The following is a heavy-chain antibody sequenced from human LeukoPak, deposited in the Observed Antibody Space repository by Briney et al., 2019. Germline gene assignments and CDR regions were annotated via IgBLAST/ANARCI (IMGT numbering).Heavy chain of an antibody. CDR1: GFTVSSNS. J-gene: IGHJ6*03. V-gene: IGHV3-53*01. D-gene: IGHD3-10*01. CDR3: ARVLSGRGSLYSYYYYMDV. CDR2: IYTTGRT. Sequence: GGSLRLSCTVSGFTVSSNSMSWVRQAPGKGLEWVSFIYTTGRTHNSDSVKGRFTISRDSSKNTLYLQMNSLRAEDTAVYYCARVLSGRGSLYSYYYYMDVWGKGTTVTISS.